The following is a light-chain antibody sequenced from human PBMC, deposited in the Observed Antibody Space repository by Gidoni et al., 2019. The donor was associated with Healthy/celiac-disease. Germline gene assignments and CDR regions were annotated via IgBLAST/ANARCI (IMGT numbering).Light chain of an antibody. CDR2: AAS. CDR1: QSISSY. Sequence: DIQMTQSPSSLSASVGDRVTITCRASQSISSYLHWYQQNPGKAPKLLIYAASSLQSGVPSRFSGSGSGTDFTLTISSLQPEDFATYYCQQSYSTPPTFGQGTKVEIK. V-gene: IGKV1-39*01. J-gene: IGKJ1*01. CDR3: QQSYSTPPT.